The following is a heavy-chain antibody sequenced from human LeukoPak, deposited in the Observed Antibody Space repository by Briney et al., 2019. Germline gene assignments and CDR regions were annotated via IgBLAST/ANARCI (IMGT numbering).Heavy chain of an antibody. J-gene: IGHJ1*01. CDR1: GFTFSSYA. CDR3: AKVSNYYDSSGYYPLIDFQH. V-gene: IGHV3-23*01. D-gene: IGHD3-22*01. CDR2: ISGSGGST. Sequence: GGSLRLSCAASGFTFSSYAMSWVRQAPGKGLEWVSAISGSGGSTYYADSVKGRFTISGDNSKSTLYLQMNSLRAEDTAVYYCAKVSNYYDSSGYYPLIDFQHWGQGTLVTVSS.